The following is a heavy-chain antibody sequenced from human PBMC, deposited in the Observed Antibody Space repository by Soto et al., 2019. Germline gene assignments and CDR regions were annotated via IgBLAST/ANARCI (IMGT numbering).Heavy chain of an antibody. J-gene: IGHJ4*02. CDR2: IKSKTDGGTT. CDR1: GFTFSNAW. V-gene: IGHV3-15*01. D-gene: IGHD6-19*01. Sequence: GGSLRLSCAASGFTFSNAWMSWVRQAPGKGLEWVGRIKSKTDGGTTDYAAPVKGRFTISRDDSKNTLYLQMNSLKTEDTAVYYSTTMERKTGEPGIAVAGTFDYWGQGTLVTVSS. CDR3: TTMERKTGEPGIAVAGTFDY.